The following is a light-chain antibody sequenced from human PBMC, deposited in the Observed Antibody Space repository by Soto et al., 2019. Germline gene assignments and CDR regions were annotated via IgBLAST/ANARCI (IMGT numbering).Light chain of an antibody. V-gene: IGLV2-14*01. CDR3: SSYTSSSTPLYV. CDR1: SSDVGGYNY. CDR2: EVS. Sequence: QSVLTQPASVSGSPGQSITISCTGTSSDVGGYNYVSWYQQHPGKAPKLMIYEVSNRPSGVSNRFSGSKSGNTASLTISGLQAEGEADYYCSSYTSSSTPLYVFGTGTKLTVL. J-gene: IGLJ1*01.